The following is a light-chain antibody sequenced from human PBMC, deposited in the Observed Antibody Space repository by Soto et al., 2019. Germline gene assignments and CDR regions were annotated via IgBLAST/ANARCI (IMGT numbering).Light chain of an antibody. Sequence: QSVLTQPPSVSAAPGQKVTISCSGSSSNIGNTYVSWYQQLPGTAPKLLIYDNNKRPSGIPDRFSGSKSGTSATLGITGLQTGDEAGYYCGTWDTSLSAVVFGGGTKLTVL. J-gene: IGLJ2*01. V-gene: IGLV1-51*01. CDR3: GTWDTSLSAVV. CDR2: DNN. CDR1: SSNIGNTY.